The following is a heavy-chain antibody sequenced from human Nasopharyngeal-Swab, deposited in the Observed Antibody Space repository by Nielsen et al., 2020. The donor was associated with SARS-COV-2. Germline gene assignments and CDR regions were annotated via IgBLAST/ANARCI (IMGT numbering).Heavy chain of an antibody. CDR2: IIPILGIA. CDR1: GCTFGSYA. V-gene: IGHV1-69*04. Sequence: SVKVSCKASGCTFGSYAISWVRQAPGQGLEWMGRIIPILGIANYAQKFQGRVTITADKSTSTAYMELSSLRSEDTAVYYCARDGSPLYGMDVWGQGTTVTVSS. J-gene: IGHJ6*02. CDR3: ARDGSPLYGMDV.